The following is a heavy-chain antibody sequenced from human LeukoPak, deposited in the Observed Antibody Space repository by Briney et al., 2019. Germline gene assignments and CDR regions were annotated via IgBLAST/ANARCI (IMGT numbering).Heavy chain of an antibody. J-gene: IGHJ3*02. D-gene: IGHD2-15*01. CDR2: ISSDSNYI. CDR1: GFTSSPYS. V-gene: IGHV3-21*01. CDR3: ARGLGNIVVVVAATPGYDAFDI. Sequence: GGSLRLSCAVSGFTSSPYSMNWVRQAPGKGLEWVSSISSDSNYIYYADSVKGRFTSSRDNAKNSLYLQMNSLRAEDTAVYYCARGLGNIVVVVAATPGYDAFDIWGQGTMVTVPS.